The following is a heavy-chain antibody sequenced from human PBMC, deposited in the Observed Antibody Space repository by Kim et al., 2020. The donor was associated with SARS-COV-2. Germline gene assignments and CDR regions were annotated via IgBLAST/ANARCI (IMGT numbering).Heavy chain of an antibody. CDR3: ARHGGGLCSADTCYPDY. CDR2: IYPGDSGS. CDR1: GYSFPNYW. J-gene: IGHJ4*02. V-gene: IGHV5-51*01. Sequence: GESLKISCKASGYSFPNYWIGWVRQLPGKGLEWMGIIYPGDSGSRYSPSFQGPVTISADNSITTAYLQWSSLKASDTAMYYCARHGGGLCSADTCYPDYWGQGTLVTVSS. D-gene: IGHD2-15*01.